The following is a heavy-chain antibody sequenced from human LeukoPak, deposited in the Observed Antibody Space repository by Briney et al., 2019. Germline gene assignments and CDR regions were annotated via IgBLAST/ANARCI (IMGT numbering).Heavy chain of an antibody. CDR1: GSTFSTYG. D-gene: IGHD2/OR15-2a*01. CDR2: IWYDGSNE. Sequence: GGSLGLSCTVSGSTSGSTFSTYGMNWVRQAPGKGLEWVAVIWYDGSNENYADSVKGRFTISRDNSKNTLYLQMNSLRDEDTAVYYCARGLYYFDYWGQGALVTVSS. V-gene: IGHV3-33*01. J-gene: IGHJ4*02. CDR3: ARGLYYFDY.